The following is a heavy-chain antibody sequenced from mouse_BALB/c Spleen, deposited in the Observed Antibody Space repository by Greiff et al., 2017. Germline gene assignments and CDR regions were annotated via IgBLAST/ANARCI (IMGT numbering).Heavy chain of an antibody. CDR1: GYSFTSYW. Sequence: VQLQQSGPQLVRPGASVKISCKASGYSFTSYWMHWVKQRPGQGLEWIGMIDPSDSETRLNQKFKDKATLTVDKSSSTAYMQLSSPTSEDSAVYYCADWYGSSYDYWGQGTTLTVSS. CDR3: ADWYGSSYDY. J-gene: IGHJ2*01. V-gene: IGHV1-74*01. D-gene: IGHD1-1*01. CDR2: IDPSDSET.